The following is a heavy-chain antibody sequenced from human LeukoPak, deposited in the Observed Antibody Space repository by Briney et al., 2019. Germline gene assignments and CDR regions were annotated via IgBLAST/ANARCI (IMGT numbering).Heavy chain of an antibody. V-gene: IGHV3-30*03. D-gene: IGHD6-13*01. CDR3: ARDNDGAAAGSFDY. Sequence: GGSLRLSCAASGFTFSSYGMHWVRQAPGKGLEWVAVISYDGSNKYYADSVKGRFTISRDNSKNTLYLQMNSLRAEDTAVYYCARDNDGAAAGSFDYWGQGTLVTVSS. J-gene: IGHJ4*02. CDR2: ISYDGSNK. CDR1: GFTFSSYG.